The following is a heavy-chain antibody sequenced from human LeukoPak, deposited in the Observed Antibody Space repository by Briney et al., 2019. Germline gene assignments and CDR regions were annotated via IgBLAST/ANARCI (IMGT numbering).Heavy chain of an antibody. CDR2: IYYSGST. CDR1: GGSMNKYY. J-gene: IGHJ3*02. Sequence: SETLSLTCSVSGGSMNKYYWSWIRRPPGKGLEWIGYIYYSGSTNYNPSLKSRVTISVDTSKNQFSLKLSSVTAADTAVYYCASYQVPEGAFDIWGQGTMVTVSS. D-gene: IGHD3-16*02. CDR3: ASYQVPEGAFDI. V-gene: IGHV4-59*01.